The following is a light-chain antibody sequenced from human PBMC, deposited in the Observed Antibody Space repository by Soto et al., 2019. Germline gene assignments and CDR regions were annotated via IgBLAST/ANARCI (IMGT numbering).Light chain of an antibody. Sequence: IVLTQSPGTLSLSPGERATLSCRATQSVSSSFLAWYQQRPGQAPRLLIFGASNRATGIPDRFSGSGSGTDFSLTISRLEHEDCAVYYCQQYGNSITFGGGTKVDIK. CDR3: QQYGNSIT. J-gene: IGKJ4*01. CDR1: QSVSSSF. CDR2: GAS. V-gene: IGKV3-20*01.